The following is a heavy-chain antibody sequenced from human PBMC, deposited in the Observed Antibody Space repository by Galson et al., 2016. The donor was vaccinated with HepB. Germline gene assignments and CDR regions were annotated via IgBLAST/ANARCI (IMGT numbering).Heavy chain of an antibody. V-gene: IGHV3-33*01. J-gene: IGHJ4*02. Sequence: SLRLSCAASGFAFRGYAVHWVRQAPGKGLEWVAVIWFDGSNKYYADSVKGRFTISRDNSENTLFLEMNSLIAEDTAVYYCARDYTTRAFDYWGQGTLVTVSS. CDR3: ARDYTTRAFDY. D-gene: IGHD2-2*01. CDR1: GFAFRGYA. CDR2: IWFDGSNK.